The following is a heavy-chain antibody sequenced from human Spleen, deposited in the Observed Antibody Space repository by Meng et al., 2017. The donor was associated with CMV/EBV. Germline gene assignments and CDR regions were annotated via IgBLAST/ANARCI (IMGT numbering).Heavy chain of an antibody. Sequence: VSSWWRPYPTLSPTSAAFGGSISRGGYSWSWIRPPSGKGLEWIGYIYPSGSTYYNPSLKSRVTISVDRSKNQFSLKLSSVTAADTAVYYCARVVTALWGYYFDYWGQGTLVTVSS. D-gene: IGHD2-21*02. J-gene: IGHJ4*02. CDR3: ARVVTALWGYYFDY. CDR2: IYPSGST. V-gene: IGHV4-30-2*01. CDR1: GGSISRGGYS.